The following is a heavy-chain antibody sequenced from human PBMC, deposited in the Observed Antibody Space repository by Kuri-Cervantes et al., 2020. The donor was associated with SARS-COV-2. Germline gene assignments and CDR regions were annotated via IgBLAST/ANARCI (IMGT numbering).Heavy chain of an antibody. V-gene: IGHV3-30-3*01. CDR2: ISYDGSNK. J-gene: IGHJ2*01. CDR3: ARSPPLGYFDL. CDR1: GFTFSSYA. Sequence: GESLKISCAASGFTFSSYAMHWVRQAPGKGLEWVAVISYDGSNKYYADSVKGRFTISRDNSKNTLYLQMNSLRAEDTAAYYCARSPPLGYFDLWGRGTLVTVSS.